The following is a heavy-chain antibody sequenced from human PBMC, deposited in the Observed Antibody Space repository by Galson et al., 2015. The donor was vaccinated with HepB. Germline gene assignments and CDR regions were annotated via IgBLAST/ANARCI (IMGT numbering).Heavy chain of an antibody. CDR1: GFTFSSYA. CDR2: ISGSGGST. V-gene: IGHV3-23*01. CDR3: AKDQAWPAAMFVGWYFDL. J-gene: IGHJ2*01. D-gene: IGHD2-2*01. Sequence: SLRLSCAASGFTFSSYAMSWVRQAPGKGLEWVSAISGSGGSTYYADSVKGRFTISRDNSKNTLYLQMNSLRAEDTAVYYCAKDQAWPAAMFVGWYFDLWGRGTLVTVSS.